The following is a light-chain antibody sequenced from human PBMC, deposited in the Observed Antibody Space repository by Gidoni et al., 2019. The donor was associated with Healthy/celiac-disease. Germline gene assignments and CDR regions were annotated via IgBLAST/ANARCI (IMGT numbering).Light chain of an antibody. Sequence: DIQMTQSPSSLSASVGDRFTITCRASQSISSYLNWYQQKPGKAPKLLIYAASSLQSGVPSRFSGSGSGTDFTLTISSLQPEDFATYYCQQSYSTPPSFGQXTKVEIK. CDR2: AAS. J-gene: IGKJ1*01. CDR3: QQSYSTPPS. V-gene: IGKV1-39*01. CDR1: QSISSY.